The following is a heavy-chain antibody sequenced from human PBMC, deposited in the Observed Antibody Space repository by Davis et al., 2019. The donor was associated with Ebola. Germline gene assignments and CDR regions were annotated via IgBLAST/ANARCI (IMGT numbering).Heavy chain of an antibody. V-gene: IGHV3-74*01. CDR3: ARGRWLQGYYFDY. Sequence: HTGGSLRLSCAASGFTFSYYWMHWVRHAPGKGLVWVSRINSDGSSTSYADSVKGRFTISRDNAKNTLYLQMNSLRAEDTAVYYCARGRWLQGYYFDYWGQGTLVTVSS. D-gene: IGHD5-24*01. CDR1: GFTFSYYW. J-gene: IGHJ4*02. CDR2: INSDGSST.